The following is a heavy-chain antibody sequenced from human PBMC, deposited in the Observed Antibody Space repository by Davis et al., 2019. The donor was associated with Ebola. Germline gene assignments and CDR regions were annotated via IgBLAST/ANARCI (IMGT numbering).Heavy chain of an antibody. D-gene: IGHD3-22*01. Sequence: GSLRLSCAVYGGSFSGYYWSWIRQPPGKGLEWIGSIHYSGNTYYNPSLKSRVTMSIDKSKNHFSLKLSSVTAADTAIYYCARDYYDSSGYIWYFDLWGRGTLVTVSS. J-gene: IGHJ2*01. CDR1: GGSFSGYY. CDR3: ARDYYDSSGYIWYFDL. CDR2: IHYSGNT. V-gene: IGHV4-34*01.